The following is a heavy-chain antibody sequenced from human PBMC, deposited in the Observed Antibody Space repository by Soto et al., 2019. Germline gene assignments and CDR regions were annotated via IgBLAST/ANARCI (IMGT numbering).Heavy chain of an antibody. J-gene: IGHJ4*02. CDR1: GFTFSSYS. CDR3: ARVDSRLLVDY. V-gene: IGHV3-21*01. D-gene: IGHD4-4*01. CDR2: ISSSSSYI. Sequence: GESLKISCAASGFTFSSYSMNWVRQAPGKGLEWVSSISSSSSYIYYADSVKGRFTISRDNAKNSLYLQMNSLRAEDTAVYYCARVDSRLLVDYWGQGTLVTVSS.